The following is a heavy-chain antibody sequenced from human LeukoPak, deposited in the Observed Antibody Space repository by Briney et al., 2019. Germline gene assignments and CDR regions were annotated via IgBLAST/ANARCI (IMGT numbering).Heavy chain of an antibody. CDR3: AKDGASSWSYYFDY. CDR2: ISSSGGST. J-gene: IGHJ4*02. D-gene: IGHD6-13*01. Sequence: PGGSLRLSCASSGFTFSSYAMSWVRQAPGKGLKWVSAISSSGGSTYYADSVKGRFTISRDNSKNTLYLQLISLRAEDTAVYYCAKDGASSWSYYFDYWGQGTLVTFSA. CDR1: GFTFSSYA. V-gene: IGHV3-23*01.